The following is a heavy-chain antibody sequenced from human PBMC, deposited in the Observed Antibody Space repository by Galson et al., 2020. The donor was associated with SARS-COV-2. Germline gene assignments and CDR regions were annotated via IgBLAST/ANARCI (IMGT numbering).Heavy chain of an antibody. J-gene: IGHJ6*03. Sequence: SETLSLTCAVYGGSFSGYSWTWVRQPPGKGLEWIGEISHSGSTNYSPSLQSRVFMSVDTSKNQFSLKLSSVTAADTAVYFCARGGSRPIMVFDYYYFYMDVWGKGTTVTGAS. D-gene: IGHD3-9*01. CDR2: ISHSGST. CDR1: GGSFSGYS. CDR3: ARGGSRPIMVFDYYYFYMDV. V-gene: IGHV4-34*01.